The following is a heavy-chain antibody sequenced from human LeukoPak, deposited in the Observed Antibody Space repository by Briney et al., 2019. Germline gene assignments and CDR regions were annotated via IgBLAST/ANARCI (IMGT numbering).Heavy chain of an antibody. CDR3: ARDSSGSYDH. Sequence: ASVTVSFTSSGYSFTIYYMRWLRHGPAQGLEWMGIIDTSGGSTGYAQKCQGRVIMTRDTSTSTVYMDLSSLRSEDASVYYCARDSSGSYDHWCQGTLITVYS. D-gene: IGHD1-26*01. V-gene: IGHV1-46*01. CDR1: GYSFTIYY. CDR2: IDTSGGST. J-gene: IGHJ1*01.